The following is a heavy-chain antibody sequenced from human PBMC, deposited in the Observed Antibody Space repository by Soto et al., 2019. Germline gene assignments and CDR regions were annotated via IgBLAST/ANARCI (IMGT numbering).Heavy chain of an antibody. Sequence: QVQLVESGGGVVQPGRSLRLSCAASGFTFSSYAMHWVRQAPGKGLEWVAVISYDGSNKYYADSVKGRFTISRDNSKNTLYLQMHSLRAEYTAMYYCARGDFWSGLDYWGQGTLVTVSS. D-gene: IGHD3-3*01. V-gene: IGHV3-30-3*01. J-gene: IGHJ4*02. CDR3: ARGDFWSGLDY. CDR1: GFTFSSYA. CDR2: ISYDGSNK.